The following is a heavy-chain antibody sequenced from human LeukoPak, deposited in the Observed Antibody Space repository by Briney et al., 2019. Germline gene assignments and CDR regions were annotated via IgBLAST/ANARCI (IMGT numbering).Heavy chain of an antibody. Sequence: GESLEISCRVSGYSFTTYWIGWVRQMPGKGLEWMGIIYPGDSDTRYNPSFQGQVTISADKSISTAYLQWCSLKASDTAMYYCARRFSYGHADYWGQGTLVTVSS. D-gene: IGHD5-18*01. J-gene: IGHJ4*02. V-gene: IGHV5-51*01. CDR3: ARRFSYGHADY. CDR1: GYSFTTYW. CDR2: IYPGDSDT.